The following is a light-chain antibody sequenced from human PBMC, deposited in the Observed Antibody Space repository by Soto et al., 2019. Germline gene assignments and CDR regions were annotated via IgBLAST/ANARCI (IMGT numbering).Light chain of an antibody. CDR3: SSFARGDNPHVL. Sequence: QAVVTQPPSASGSPGQSVTISCTGTSSDVGGSDYVSWYQQDPGKAPKLIIYEVTKRPAGVPDRFSGSKSGNTASLTVSGLQADDESYYYCSSFARGDNPHVLFGGGTKLTVL. CDR1: SSDVGGSDY. CDR2: EVT. V-gene: IGLV2-8*01. J-gene: IGLJ2*01.